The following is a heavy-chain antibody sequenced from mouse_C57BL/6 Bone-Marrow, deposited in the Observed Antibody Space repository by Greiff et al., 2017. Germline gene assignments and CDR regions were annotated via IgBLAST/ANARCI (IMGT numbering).Heavy chain of an antibody. CDR1: GFTFSSYT. D-gene: IGHD2-4*01. Sequence: EVKLLESGGGLVKPGGSLKLSCAASGFTFSSYTMSWVRQTPEKRLEWVATISGGGGNTYYPDSVKGRFTISRDNATNTLYLQMSSLRSEETALDYCARQGRLQHAMDYWGQGTSVTVSS. V-gene: IGHV5-9*01. CDR3: ARQGRLQHAMDY. CDR2: ISGGGGNT. J-gene: IGHJ4*01.